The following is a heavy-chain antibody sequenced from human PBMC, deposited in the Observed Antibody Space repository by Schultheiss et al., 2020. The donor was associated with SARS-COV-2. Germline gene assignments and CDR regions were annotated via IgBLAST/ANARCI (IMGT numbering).Heavy chain of an antibody. J-gene: IGHJ4*02. D-gene: IGHD3-10*01. V-gene: IGHV4-34*08. Sequence: GSLRLSCAASGFTFSSYAMSWVRQAPGKGLEWIGEINHSGSTNYNPSLKSRVTISVDTSKNQFSLKLSSVTAADTAVYYCAKRPYGSGSYPDYWGQGTLVTVSS. CDR3: AKRPYGSGSYPDY. CDR1: GFTFSSYA. CDR2: INHSGST.